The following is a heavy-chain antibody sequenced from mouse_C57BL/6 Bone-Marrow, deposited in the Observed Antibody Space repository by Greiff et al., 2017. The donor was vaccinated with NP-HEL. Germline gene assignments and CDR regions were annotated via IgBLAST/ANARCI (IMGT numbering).Heavy chain of an antibody. CDR2: IDPENGDT. CDR3: TTGPVGAWFAY. V-gene: IGHV14-4*01. CDR1: GFNIKDDY. Sequence: VQLKESGAELVRPGASVKLSCTASGFNIKDDYMHWVKQRPEQGLEWIGWIDPENGDTEYASKFQGKATITADTSSNTAYLQLSSLTSEDTAVYYCTTGPVGAWFAYWGQGTLVTVSA. J-gene: IGHJ3*01. D-gene: IGHD3-1*01.